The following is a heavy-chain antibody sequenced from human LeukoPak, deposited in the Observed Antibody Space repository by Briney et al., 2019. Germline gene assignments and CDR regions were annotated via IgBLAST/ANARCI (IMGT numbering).Heavy chain of an antibody. D-gene: IGHD3-10*01. CDR3: ARQKYGGSGEIDY. CDR2: IYHSGST. Sequence: SETLSLTCAVSGGSISSGGYSWSWIRQPPGKGLEWIGYIYHSGSTYYNPSLKSRVTISVDRSKNQFSLKLSSVTAADTAVYYCARQKYGGSGEIDYWGQGTLVTVSP. J-gene: IGHJ4*02. V-gene: IGHV4-30-2*01. CDR1: GGSISSGGYS.